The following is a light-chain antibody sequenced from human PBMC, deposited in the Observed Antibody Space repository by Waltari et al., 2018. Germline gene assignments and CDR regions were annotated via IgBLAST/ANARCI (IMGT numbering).Light chain of an antibody. V-gene: IGLV1-40*01. J-gene: IGLJ3*02. CDR2: GSS. Sequence: QSVLTQPPSVSGAPGQRVTISCTGTSSNIGAGYDVHWYQQFPRAAPKLLIYGSSTRPLGVPDRFFGSTSGTSASLAITGLQAEDEADYYCQSYDTSLSVVFGGGTKLTVL. CDR1: SSNIGAGYD. CDR3: QSYDTSLSVV.